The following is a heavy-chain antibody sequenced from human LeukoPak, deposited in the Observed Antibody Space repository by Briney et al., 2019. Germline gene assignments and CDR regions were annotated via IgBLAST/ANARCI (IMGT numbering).Heavy chain of an antibody. J-gene: IGHJ5*02. Sequence: PSETLSLTCAVYGGSFSTYYWSWIRQPPGKGLEWIGEINHSGSTNYNPSLKSRVTISVDMSKNQFPLKLSSVTAADTAVYYCAGDYDSSGYYYSSWGQGTLVTVSS. V-gene: IGHV4-34*01. CDR2: INHSGST. D-gene: IGHD3-22*01. CDR1: GGSFSTYY. CDR3: AGDYDSSGYYYSS.